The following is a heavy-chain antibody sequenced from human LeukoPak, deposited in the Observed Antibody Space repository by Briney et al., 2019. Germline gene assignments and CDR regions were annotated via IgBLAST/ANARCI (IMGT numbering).Heavy chain of an antibody. J-gene: IGHJ3*01. D-gene: IGHD4-17*01. CDR2: IRSSGDGA. CDR3: GRDRNGNYVGAFDL. CDR1: GFVFSSYA. Sequence: GGSLRLSCAASGFVFSSYAMTWVRQAPGKGLEWVSSIRSSGDGASYTHSVKGRFHVYRENPKNTLYPKLTSQRREHTAIYHCGRDRNGNYVGAFDLWGEGTGVSV. V-gene: IGHV3-23*01.